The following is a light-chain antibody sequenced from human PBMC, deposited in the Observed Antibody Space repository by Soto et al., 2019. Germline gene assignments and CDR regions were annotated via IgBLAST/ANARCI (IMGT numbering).Light chain of an antibody. CDR3: QTWGTGMV. Sequence: QLVLTQSPSASASLGASVKLTCTLSSGHSSYAIAWHQQQPEKGPRYLMKLNSDGSYSKGDGIPDRFSGSSSGAERYLTISSLQSEDEADYYCQTWGTGMVFGGGTKLTVL. J-gene: IGLJ3*02. V-gene: IGLV4-69*01. CDR2: LNSDGSY. CDR1: SGHSSYA.